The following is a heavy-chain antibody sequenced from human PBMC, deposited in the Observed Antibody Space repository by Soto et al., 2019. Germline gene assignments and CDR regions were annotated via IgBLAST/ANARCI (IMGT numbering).Heavy chain of an antibody. J-gene: IGHJ4*02. V-gene: IGHV3-23*01. CDR1: GFTFSSYA. CDR2: ISGSDGHT. D-gene: IGHD1-7*01. CDR3: AKKLSGTTDY. Sequence: TGGSLRLSCAASGFTFSSYAMTWVRQAPGKGLEWVSAISGSDGHTYYADSVKGRFTISRDNSKNTLYLQMSSLRAEDTAVYFCAKKLSGTTDYWGQGTLVTVSS.